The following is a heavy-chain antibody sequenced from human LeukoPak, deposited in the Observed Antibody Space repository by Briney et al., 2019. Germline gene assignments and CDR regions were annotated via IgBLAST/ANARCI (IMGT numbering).Heavy chain of an antibody. CDR1: GFTFSSYA. J-gene: IGHJ4*02. Sequence: GGSLRLSCAASGFTFSSYAMSWVRQAPGKGLEWVSAISGSGGSTYYADSVKGRFTISRDNSKNTLYLQMNSLRAEDTAVYYCARDTGSSWRLSSWGQGTLVTVSS. D-gene: IGHD6-13*01. CDR2: ISGSGGST. V-gene: IGHV3-23*01. CDR3: ARDTGSSWRLSS.